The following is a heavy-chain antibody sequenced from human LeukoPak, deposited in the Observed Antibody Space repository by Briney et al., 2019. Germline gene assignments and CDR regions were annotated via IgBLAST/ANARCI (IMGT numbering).Heavy chain of an antibody. CDR3: ARNPSGYDWACVVY. Sequence: GGSLRLSCAASGFTFNNYSMAWVRQAPGKGMEWVANIEQDGSTKYYADSVKGRFTISRVNSKNTVDLQMNSLRAEDTAVYYCARNPSGYDWACVVYWGQGTLLTVSS. CDR2: IEQDGSTK. V-gene: IGHV3-7*01. J-gene: IGHJ4*02. CDR1: GFTFNNYS. D-gene: IGHD5-12*01.